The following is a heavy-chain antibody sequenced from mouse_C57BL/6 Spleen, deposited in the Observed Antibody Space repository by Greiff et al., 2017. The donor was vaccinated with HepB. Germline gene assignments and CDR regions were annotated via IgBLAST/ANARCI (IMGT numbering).Heavy chain of an antibody. J-gene: IGHJ2*01. CDR3: ARSITTVVAFDS. D-gene: IGHD1-1*01. CDR2: INPNNGGT. V-gene: IGHV1-26*01. CDR1: GYTFTDYY. Sequence: EVQLQQSGPELVKPGASVKISCKASGYTFTDYYMNWVKQSHGKSLEWIGDINPNNGGTSYNQKFKGKATLTVDKSSSTAYMELRSLTSEDSAVYYCARSITTVVAFDSWGQGTTLPVSA.